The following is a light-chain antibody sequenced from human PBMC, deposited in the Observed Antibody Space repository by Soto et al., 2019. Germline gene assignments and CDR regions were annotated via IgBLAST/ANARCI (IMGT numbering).Light chain of an antibody. CDR1: SSDVGGYNY. J-gene: IGLJ1*01. CDR2: EVT. V-gene: IGLV2-14*01. CDR3: KSYAGSNTYV. Sequence: SVLTQPASVSGSPGQSITISCTGTSSDVGGYNYVSWYQQHPGKAPKLMISEVTNRPSGVSDRFPGSKSGNTASLTVSGLQAADEADYFCKSYAGSNTYVFGSGTKV.